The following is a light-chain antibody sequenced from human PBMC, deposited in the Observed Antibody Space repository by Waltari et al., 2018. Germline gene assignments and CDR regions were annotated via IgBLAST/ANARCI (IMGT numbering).Light chain of an antibody. J-gene: IGKJ4*01. CDR2: TAA. Sequence: DIQMTQSPSSVSASVGDRVTITCRASQDISGALAWHQQKPGKPPTLLIYTAANLQTGVPSRFSGSGSGTNFTLTISSLQPEDFATYYCQQAISFPLSFGGGTRVQIK. CDR3: QQAISFPLS. CDR1: QDISGA. V-gene: IGKV1-12*01.